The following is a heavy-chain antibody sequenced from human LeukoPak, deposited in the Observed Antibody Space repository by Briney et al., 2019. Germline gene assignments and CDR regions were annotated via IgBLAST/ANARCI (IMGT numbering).Heavy chain of an antibody. CDR1: GYTFIGYY. Sequence: ASVNVSCKASGYTFIGYYVHWVRQAPGQGLEWMGWINTNTGNPTYAQGFTGRFVFSLDTSVSTAYLQISSLKAEDTAVYYCARAIGYSGYEVADYWGQGTLVTVSS. D-gene: IGHD5-12*01. V-gene: IGHV7-4-1*02. J-gene: IGHJ4*02. CDR3: ARAIGYSGYEVADY. CDR2: INTNTGNP.